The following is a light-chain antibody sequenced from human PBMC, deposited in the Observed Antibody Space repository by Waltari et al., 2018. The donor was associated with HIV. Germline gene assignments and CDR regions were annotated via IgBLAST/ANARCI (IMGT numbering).Light chain of an antibody. CDR1: QSLLYSNGYNY. CDR2: LGS. J-gene: IGKJ1*01. V-gene: IGKV2-28*01. CDR3: MQALQTPWT. Sequence: DIVMTQSLLSLPVTPGEPASISCRSSQSLLYSNGYNYLDWYLQKPGQASQLLFLLGSNRASGVPDRFSGSGAGTDFTLKISRVEAEDIGVYYCMQALQTPWTFGQGTKVEIK.